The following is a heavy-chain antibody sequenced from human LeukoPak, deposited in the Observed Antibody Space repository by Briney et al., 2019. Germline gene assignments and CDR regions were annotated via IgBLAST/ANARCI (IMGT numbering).Heavy chain of an antibody. J-gene: IGHJ6*02. Sequence: GGSLRLSCEASGFTFSGYSMNWVRQAPGKGLEWVSYISESSSHTYNADSVKGRFTISRDNAKNSLYLQMNSLRVEDTGIYYCARNRAVKARIGGMDVWGQGTTVIVSS. CDR3: ARNRAVKARIGGMDV. CDR1: GFTFSGYS. V-gene: IGHV3-21*06. CDR2: ISESSSHT. D-gene: IGHD5-24*01.